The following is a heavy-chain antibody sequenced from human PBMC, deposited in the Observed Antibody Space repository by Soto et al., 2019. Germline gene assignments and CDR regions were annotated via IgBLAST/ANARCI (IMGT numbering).Heavy chain of an antibody. CDR1: GYPFTTYA. J-gene: IGHJ4*02. CDR2: ISTDNGNT. D-gene: IGHD1-26*01. Sequence: QVQLVQSGAEVKKPGASVKVSCKASGYPFTTYAIHWVRQAPGQRLEWMGWISTDNGNTKYSQKFQGRLTITRDTSATTAYMELSSLRSEDTAVYYCARDRMGGAGLPLDYWGQGTLVTVSS. CDR3: ARDRMGGAGLPLDY. V-gene: IGHV1-3*04.